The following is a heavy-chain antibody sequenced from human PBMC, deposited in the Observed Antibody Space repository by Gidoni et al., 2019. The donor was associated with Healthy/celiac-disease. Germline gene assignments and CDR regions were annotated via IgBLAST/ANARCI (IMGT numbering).Heavy chain of an antibody. Sequence: QVQLVESGGGVVQPGSSLRFPCSASGFTFSSYGMHWVRQAPGKGLEWVAVISYDGSNKYYADSVKGRFTISRDNSKNTLYLQMNSLRAEDTAVYYCAKGRRDGYNDAFDIWGQGTMVTVSS. CDR2: ISYDGSNK. J-gene: IGHJ3*02. D-gene: IGHD5-12*01. CDR1: GFTFSSYG. V-gene: IGHV3-30*18. CDR3: AKGRRDGYNDAFDI.